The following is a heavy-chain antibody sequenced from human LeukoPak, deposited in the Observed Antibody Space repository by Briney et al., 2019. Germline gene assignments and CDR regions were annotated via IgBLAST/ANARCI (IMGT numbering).Heavy chain of an antibody. J-gene: IGHJ5*02. CDR3: ARGGFWSGYLYNWFDP. V-gene: IGHV3-23*01. Sequence: PGGSLRLSCAASEFDFSSHAMTWVRQAPGKGLEWVSAISISGSKTYYADSVKGRFTISRDNSKNTLYLQMNSLRAEDTAVYYCARGGFWSGYLYNWFDPWGQGTLVTVSS. CDR2: ISISGSKT. D-gene: IGHD3-3*01. CDR1: EFDFSSHA.